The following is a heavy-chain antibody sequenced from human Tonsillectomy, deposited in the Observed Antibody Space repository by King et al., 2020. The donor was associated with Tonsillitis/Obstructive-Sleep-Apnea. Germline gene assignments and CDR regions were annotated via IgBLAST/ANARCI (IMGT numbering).Heavy chain of an antibody. CDR3: ARGPMTTVTTFYYYYSMDV. Sequence: VQLQQWGAGLLKPSETLSLTCAVYGGSFSGYYWSWIRQPPGKGLEWIGEINHCGRTNYNPSLKSRVTISVDTTKNQFSLKRSSVTAADTALYYCARGPMTTVTTFYYYYSMDVWGKGTTVTVSS. V-gene: IGHV4-34*01. D-gene: IGHD4-11*01. J-gene: IGHJ6*03. CDR1: GGSFSGYY. CDR2: INHCGRT.